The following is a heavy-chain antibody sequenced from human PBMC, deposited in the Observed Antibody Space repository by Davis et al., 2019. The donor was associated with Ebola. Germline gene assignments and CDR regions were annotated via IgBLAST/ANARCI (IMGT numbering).Heavy chain of an antibody. J-gene: IGHJ6*02. CDR2: INYSGLT. D-gene: IGHD7-27*01. CDR1: GGSFSGYY. CDR3: ARGRSWGSYYYYNGMDV. V-gene: IGHV4-34*01. Sequence: SETLSLTCAVYGGSFSGYYWSWIRQPPGKGLEWIGEINYSGLTNYSPSLKSRATISVDTSKNQFSLKLSSVTAADTAVYYCARGRSWGSYYYYNGMDVWGQGTTVTVSS.